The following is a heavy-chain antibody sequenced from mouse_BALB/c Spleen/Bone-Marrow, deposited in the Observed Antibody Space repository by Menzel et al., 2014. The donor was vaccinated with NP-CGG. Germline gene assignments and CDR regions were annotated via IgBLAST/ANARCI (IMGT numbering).Heavy chain of an antibody. CDR3: ARWLLPYGLDY. J-gene: IGHJ4*01. CDR2: IDPANGNT. Sequence: VQLQQPGAELVKPGASVKLSCTASGFNIKDTYMHWVKQRPEQGLEWIGRIDPANGNTKYDPKFQGKATITADTSSNTAYLQLSSLTSEDTAVNYCARWLLPYGLDYWGQGTSVTVSS. D-gene: IGHD2-3*01. V-gene: IGHV14-3*02. CDR1: GFNIKDTY.